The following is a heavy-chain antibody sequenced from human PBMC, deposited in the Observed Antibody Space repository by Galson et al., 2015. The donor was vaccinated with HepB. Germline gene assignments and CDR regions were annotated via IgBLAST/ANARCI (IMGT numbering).Heavy chain of an antibody. J-gene: IGHJ4*02. Sequence: QSGAEVKKPGESLRISCKGSGYIFTSYWISWVRQMPGKGLEWMGRIDPTDSETNYSPSFQGHVTISADKSISTAYLQWSGLKASDTAIYYCARLDDYGDGGGGFDSWGQGTLVTVSS. CDR2: IDPTDSET. CDR1: GYIFTSYW. V-gene: IGHV5-10-1*01. D-gene: IGHD4/OR15-4a*01. CDR3: ARLDDYGDGGGGFDS.